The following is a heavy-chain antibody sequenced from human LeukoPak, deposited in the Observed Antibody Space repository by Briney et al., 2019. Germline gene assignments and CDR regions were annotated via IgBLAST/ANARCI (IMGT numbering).Heavy chain of an antibody. CDR2: IYYSGSA. V-gene: IGHV4-39*01. Sequence: SETLSLTCTVSGGSISSSSYYWVWIRQPPGKGPEWVGNIYYSGSAYYNPSLRSRLTISIDTSKDQFSLNLNSVTAADTAVYYCARRHSGSSLVDYWGQGTLVTVSS. D-gene: IGHD1-26*01. CDR1: GGSISSSSYY. J-gene: IGHJ4*02. CDR3: ARRHSGSSLVDY.